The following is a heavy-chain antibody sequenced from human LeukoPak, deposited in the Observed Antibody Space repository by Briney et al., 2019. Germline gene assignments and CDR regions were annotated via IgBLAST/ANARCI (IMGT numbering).Heavy chain of an antibody. CDR2: TYYSGST. J-gene: IGHJ5*02. V-gene: IGHV4-39*01. D-gene: IGHD3-10*01. CDR3: ARSSISMLLWSRGRVDWFDP. CDR1: GGSITSSSYY. Sequence: SETLSLTCTVSGGSITSSSYYWGWIRQPPGQGLEWIGSTYYSGSTYYNPSLKSRVTISVDTSKNQFSLKLSSVTAADTAVYYCARSSISMLLWSRGRVDWFDPWGQGTLVTVSS.